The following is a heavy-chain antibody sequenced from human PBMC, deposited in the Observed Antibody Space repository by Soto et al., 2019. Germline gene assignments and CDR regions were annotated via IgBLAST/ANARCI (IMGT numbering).Heavy chain of an antibody. J-gene: IGHJ4*02. CDR2: ISWNSGTI. CDR3: AKSFTSVIITYHFDY. V-gene: IGHV3-9*01. CDR1: GFTFDDYA. D-gene: IGHD3-9*01. Sequence: EVQLVESGGGLVQPSRSLRLSCAASGFTFDDYAMHWVRQTPGKGLEWVSGISWNSGTIGYADSVKGRFTISRDNAKNSLYLQMNSLRAEDTALYYCAKSFTSVIITYHFDYWGQGTLVTVSS.